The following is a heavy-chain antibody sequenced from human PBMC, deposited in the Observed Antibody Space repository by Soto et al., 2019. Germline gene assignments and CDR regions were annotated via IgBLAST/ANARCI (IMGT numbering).Heavy chain of an antibody. CDR1: GFNFSDYY. CDR2: ISRSGSSI. Sequence: QVQLVESGGGLVKPGGSLRLSCAASGFNFSDYYMSWIRQAPGKGLEWVSYISRSGSSIYYADSVKGRFTISRDNAKNSLYLQMNRLRAEDPAVYYCARGSLGYSYGNYGMDVWGQGTTVTVSS. J-gene: IGHJ6*02. V-gene: IGHV3-11*01. D-gene: IGHD5-18*01. CDR3: ARGSLGYSYGNYGMDV.